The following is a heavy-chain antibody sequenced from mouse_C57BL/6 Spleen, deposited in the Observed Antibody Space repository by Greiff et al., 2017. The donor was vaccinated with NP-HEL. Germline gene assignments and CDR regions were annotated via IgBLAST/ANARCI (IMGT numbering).Heavy chain of an antibody. CDR3: ARREAYSSGYVHYAMDY. CDR1: GYSITSGYY. V-gene: IGHV3-6*01. Sequence: EVKLQESGPGLVKPSQSLSLTCSVTGYSITSGYYWNWIRQFPGNKLEWMGYISYDGSNNYNPSLKNRISITRDTSKNQCFLKLNSVTTEDTATYYCARREAYSSGYVHYAMDYWGQGTSVTVSS. CDR2: ISYDGSN. D-gene: IGHD3-2*02. J-gene: IGHJ4*01.